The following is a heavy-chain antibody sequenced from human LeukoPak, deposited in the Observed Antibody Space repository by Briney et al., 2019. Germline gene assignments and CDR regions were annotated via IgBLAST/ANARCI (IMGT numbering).Heavy chain of an antibody. CDR3: ARHWELLEGDYYYYYMDV. CDR1: GGSFEHYF. D-gene: IGHD1-26*01. CDR2: IYTSGST. J-gene: IGHJ6*03. Sequence: SETLSLTCTVSGGSFEHYFWSWIRQPPGKGLEWIGYIYTSGSTNYNPSLKSRVTISVDTSKNQFSLKLSSVTAADTAVYYCARHWELLEGDYYYYYMDVWGKGTTVTVSS. V-gene: IGHV4-4*09.